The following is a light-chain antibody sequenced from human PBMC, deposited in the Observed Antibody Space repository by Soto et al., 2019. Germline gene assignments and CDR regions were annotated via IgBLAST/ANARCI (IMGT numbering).Light chain of an antibody. CDR2: AAS. CDR1: QSITNY. J-gene: IGKJ1*01. CDR3: QQYNIGRA. V-gene: IGKV1-39*01. Sequence: DIQMTQSPSALSAPVGHRVTITCRASQSITNYLNWYQHKPGQAPNLLIYAASTLQAGVPSRFRGSGSGTDFTLTISSLQPEDFAVYYCQQYNIGRAFGQGTKVDIK.